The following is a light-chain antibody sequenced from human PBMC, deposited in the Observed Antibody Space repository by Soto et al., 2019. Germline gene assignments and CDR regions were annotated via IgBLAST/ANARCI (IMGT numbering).Light chain of an antibody. CDR1: SSNIGNNH. V-gene: IGLV1-47*02. J-gene: IGLJ3*02. CDR2: DHN. Sequence: QSVLTQPPSASGTPGQGVTISCSGSSSNIGNNHVYWYQQFPGTAPKLLIYDHNQRPSGVPDRFSASKSGTSASLAIRGLRSADEADYYCAAWDDSRSGRIVFGGGTKVTVL. CDR3: AAWDDSRSGRIV.